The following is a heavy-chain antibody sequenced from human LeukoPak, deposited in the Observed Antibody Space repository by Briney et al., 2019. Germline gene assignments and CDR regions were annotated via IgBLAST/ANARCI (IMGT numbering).Heavy chain of an antibody. V-gene: IGHV3-11*04. CDR2: ISSSGSTI. CDR1: GFTFSEYY. J-gene: IGHJ4*02. Sequence: GGSLRLSCAASGFTFSEYYMSWIRQAPGKGLEWVSYISSSGSTIYYADSVKGRFTISRDNAKNSLYLQMNRLRADEDTAVYYCARDNSNLDYWGKGTLVTVSS. D-gene: IGHD4-11*01. CDR3: ARDNSNLDY.